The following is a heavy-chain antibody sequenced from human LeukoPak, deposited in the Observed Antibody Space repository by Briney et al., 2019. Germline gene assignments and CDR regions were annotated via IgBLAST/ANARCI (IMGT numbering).Heavy chain of an antibody. V-gene: IGHV4-34*01. D-gene: IGHD6-13*01. CDR2: INHSGST. Sequence: SETLSLTCAVYGGSFSGYYWSWIRQPPGKGLEWIGEINHSGSTNYNPSLKSRVTISVDTSKNQFSLKLSSVTAADTAVYYSARDRIAAAGTLDYFDYWGQGTLVTVSS. CDR1: GGSFSGYY. J-gene: IGHJ4*02. CDR3: ARDRIAAAGTLDYFDY.